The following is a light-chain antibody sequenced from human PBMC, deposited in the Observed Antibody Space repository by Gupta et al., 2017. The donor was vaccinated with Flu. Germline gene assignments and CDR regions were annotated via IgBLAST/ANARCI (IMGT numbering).Light chain of an antibody. J-gene: IGLJ3*02. CDR1: NIGSKS. CDR3: QVCDNEHWV. V-gene: IGLV3-21*02. Sequence: SYVLTQPPSVSVAPAQTAIITCGGTNIGSKSVHWYQRKPGQAPVVVVHDDRNRPSGIPERFFGSNFENTATLTIDGVEAGDEADYYCQVCDNEHWVFGGGTKLTVL. CDR2: DDR.